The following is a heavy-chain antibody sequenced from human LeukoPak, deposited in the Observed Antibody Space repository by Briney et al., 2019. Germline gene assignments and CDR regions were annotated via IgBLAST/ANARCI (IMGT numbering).Heavy chain of an antibody. J-gene: IGHJ4*02. CDR2: ISYDGSNK. CDR3: AGPLSGSYHFDY. CDR1: EFTFSSYA. D-gene: IGHD1-26*01. V-gene: IGHV3-30*04. Sequence: GGSLRLSCEASEFTFSSYAMHWVRQAPGKGLEWVAVISYDGSNKYYADSVKGRFTISRDNSKNTLYLQMNSLRAEDTAVYYCAGPLSGSYHFDYWGQGTLVAVSS.